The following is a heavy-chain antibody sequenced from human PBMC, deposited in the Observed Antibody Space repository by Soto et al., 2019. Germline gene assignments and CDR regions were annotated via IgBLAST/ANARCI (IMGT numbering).Heavy chain of an antibody. Sequence: TGGSLRLSCAASGFTFDDYGMSWVRQAPGKGLEWVSGINWNGGSTGYADSVKGRFTISRDNAKNSLYLQMNSLRAEDTALYHCARGGENRGLYYMDVWGKGTTVTVSS. CDR2: INWNGGST. CDR1: GFTFDDYG. CDR3: ARGGENRGLYYMDV. V-gene: IGHV3-20*01. D-gene: IGHD4-17*01. J-gene: IGHJ6*03.